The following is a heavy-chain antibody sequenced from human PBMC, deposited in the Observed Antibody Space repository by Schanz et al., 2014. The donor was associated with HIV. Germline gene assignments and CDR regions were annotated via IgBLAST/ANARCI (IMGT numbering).Heavy chain of an antibody. CDR2: LWYDGSNI. Sequence: VQLVGSGGGGVQPGRALKLSCVASWFNVHKYGMQWGRQPPGKGLGWGAALWYDGSNIYYADSGKGRFTISRDNSKNTVYLQMNSLRAEDTAVYYCVMGTTVGNSFDSWGQGTLVTVSS. J-gene: IGHJ4*02. V-gene: IGHV3-33*01. D-gene: IGHD4-17*01. CDR1: WFNVHKYG. CDR3: VMGTTVGNSFDS.